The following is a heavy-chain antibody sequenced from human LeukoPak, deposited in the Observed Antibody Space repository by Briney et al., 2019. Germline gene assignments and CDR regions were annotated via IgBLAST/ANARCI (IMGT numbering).Heavy chain of an antibody. V-gene: IGHV4-38-2*02. Sequence: SETQSLTCTVSGYSITSGYFWGWIRQPPGKGLELIGTIYHGGRSYSHPSLQSRVTISVDTSKNQFSLKLISMTAADTAVYYCARLPGDFWSAYYADSWGQGTLVSVS. CDR1: GYSITSGYF. J-gene: IGHJ4*02. CDR3: ARLPGDFWSAYYADS. CDR2: IYHGGRS. D-gene: IGHD3-3*01.